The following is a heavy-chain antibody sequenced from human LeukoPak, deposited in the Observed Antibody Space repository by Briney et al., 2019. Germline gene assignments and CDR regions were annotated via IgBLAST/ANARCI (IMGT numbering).Heavy chain of an antibody. CDR3: ARHSPLSDITTVLNGLDI. CDR2: GYYSGST. J-gene: IGHJ3*02. D-gene: IGHD3-10*01. Sequence: PSETLSLTCTVSGGSISSSGYYWGWIRQPPGKGLEWIASGYYSGSTYYNPSLKSRVTISVDTSKKHFSLKLSSVTAADTAVYYCARHSPLSDITTVLNGLDIWGQGTMVTVSS. CDR1: GGSISSSGYY. V-gene: IGHV4-39*01.